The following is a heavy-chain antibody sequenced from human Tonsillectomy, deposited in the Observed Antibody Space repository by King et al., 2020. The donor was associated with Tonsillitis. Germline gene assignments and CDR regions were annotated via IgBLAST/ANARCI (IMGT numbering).Heavy chain of an antibody. J-gene: IGHJ3*02. CDR2: ISSSSSTI. V-gene: IGHV3-48*04. Sequence: VQLVESGGGLVQPGGSLRLSCAASKFTFSIYSMNWVRQAPGKGLEWISYISSSSSTIYYADSVKGRFTISRDNAKNSLYLQMNSLRAEDTAVYYCARGDWNSRYAFDIWGQGTMVTVSS. CDR3: ARGDWNSRYAFDI. D-gene: IGHD1-7*01. CDR1: KFTFSIYS.